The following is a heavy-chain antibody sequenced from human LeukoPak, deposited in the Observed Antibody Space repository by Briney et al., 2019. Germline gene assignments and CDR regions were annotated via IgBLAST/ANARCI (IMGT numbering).Heavy chain of an antibody. D-gene: IGHD2-15*01. J-gene: IGHJ5*02. CDR3: ARGKYCSGGSCYEYWFDP. CDR1: GFTFSSYW. Sequence: PGGSLRLSCAASGFTFSSYWMHWVRQAPGKGLVWLSRINSDGSSTNYADSVKGRFTISRDNAKNTLYLQMNSLRADDTAVYYCARGKYCSGGSCYEYWFDPWGQGTLVTVSS. CDR2: INSDGSST. V-gene: IGHV3-74*01.